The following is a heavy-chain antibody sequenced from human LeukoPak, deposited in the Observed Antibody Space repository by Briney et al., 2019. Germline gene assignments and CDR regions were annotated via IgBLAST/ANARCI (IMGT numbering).Heavy chain of an antibody. V-gene: IGHV3-11*05. CDR1: GFTFSDYY. D-gene: IGHD1-26*01. CDR3: AKVSLVGWYFDL. CDR2: ISSSSSYT. Sequence: PGGSLRLSCAASGFTFSDYYMTWIRQAPEKGLEWVSYISSSSSYTNYADSVKGRFTISRDNAKNSLYLQMNSLRVEDTAVYYCAKVSLVGWYFDLWGRGTLVTVSS. J-gene: IGHJ2*01.